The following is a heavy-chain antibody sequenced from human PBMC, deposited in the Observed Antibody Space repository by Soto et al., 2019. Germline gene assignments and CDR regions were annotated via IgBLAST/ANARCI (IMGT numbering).Heavy chain of an antibody. V-gene: IGHV1-3*01. CDR1: GYTFTSYA. D-gene: IGHD1-1*01. Sequence: GASVKVSCKASGYTFTSYAMHWVRQAPGQRLEWMGWINAGNVNTKYSQKFQGRVTITRDTSASTAYMELSSLRSEDTAVYYCAREGWNDPEHWFDPWGQGTLVTVSS. J-gene: IGHJ5*02. CDR2: INAGNVNT. CDR3: AREGWNDPEHWFDP.